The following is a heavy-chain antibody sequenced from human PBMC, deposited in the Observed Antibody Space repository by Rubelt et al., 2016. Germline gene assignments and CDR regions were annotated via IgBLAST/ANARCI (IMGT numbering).Heavy chain of an antibody. CDR1: GGSFSGYY. V-gene: IGHV4-34*01. D-gene: IGHD1-26*01. CDR3: ASSGVLSGGDSGSTWPDWYFDL. J-gene: IGHJ2*01. CDR2: INHSGST. Sequence: QVQLQQWGAGLLKPSETLSLTCAVYGGSFSGYYWSWIRQPPGKGLEWIGEINHSGSTNYNPSLKSRVTTSVDTSTYQFYLTLSSGTSAVTAVYYCASSGVLSGGDSGSTWPDWYFDLWGRGTLVTVSS.